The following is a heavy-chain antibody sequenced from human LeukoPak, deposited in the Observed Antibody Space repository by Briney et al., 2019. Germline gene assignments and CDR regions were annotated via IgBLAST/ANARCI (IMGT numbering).Heavy chain of an antibody. CDR3: ARGGYYYDSSGYSHLPDY. V-gene: IGHV1-2*06. Sequence: GASVTVSCKASGYTFTGYYMHWVRQAPGQGLEWMGRINPNSGGTNYAQKFQGRVTMTRDTSISTAYMELSSLRSEDTAVYYCARGGYYYDSSGYSHLPDYWGQGTLVTVSA. D-gene: IGHD3-22*01. J-gene: IGHJ4*02. CDR1: GYTFTGYY. CDR2: INPNSGGT.